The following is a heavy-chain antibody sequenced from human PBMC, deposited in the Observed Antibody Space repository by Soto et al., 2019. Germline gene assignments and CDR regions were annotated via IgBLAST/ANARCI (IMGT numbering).Heavy chain of an antibody. J-gene: IGHJ4*02. CDR1: GGSISSYY. CDR2: IYYSGST. D-gene: IGHD6-13*01. Sequence: PSETLSLTCTVSGGSISSYYWSWIRQPPGKGLEWIGYIYYSGSTNYNPSLKGRVTISVDTSKNQFSLKLSSVTAADTAVYYCASSYSSTYNKLDYWGQGTLVTVSS. CDR3: ASSYSSTYNKLDY. V-gene: IGHV4-59*08.